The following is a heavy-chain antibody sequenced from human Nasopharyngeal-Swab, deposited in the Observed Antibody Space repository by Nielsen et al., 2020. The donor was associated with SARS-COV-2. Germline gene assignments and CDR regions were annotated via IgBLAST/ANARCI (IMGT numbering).Heavy chain of an antibody. CDR3: ARGPVVVPAAIPEGGYYYYYMDV. J-gene: IGHJ6*03. V-gene: IGHV1-2*04. D-gene: IGHD2-2*02. CDR1: GYTFTGYY. CDR2: INPNSGGT. Sequence: ASVKVSCKASGYTFTGYYMHWVRQAPGQGLEWMGWINPNSGGTNYAQKFQGWVTMTRDTSISTAYMELGRLRSDDTAVYYCARGPVVVPAAIPEGGYYYYYMDVWGKGTTVTVSS.